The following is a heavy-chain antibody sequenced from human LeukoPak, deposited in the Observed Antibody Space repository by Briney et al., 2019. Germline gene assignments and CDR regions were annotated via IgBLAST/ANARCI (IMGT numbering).Heavy chain of an antibody. CDR2: INHSGST. Sequence: PGGSLRLSCAASGFTFSDYYMSWIRQPPGKGLEWIGEINHSGSTNYNPSLKSRVTISVDTSKNQFSLKLSSVTAADTAVYYCARGVEMATIDYWGQGTLVTVSS. CDR1: GFTFSDYY. D-gene: IGHD5-24*01. J-gene: IGHJ4*02. V-gene: IGHV4-34*01. CDR3: ARGVEMATIDY.